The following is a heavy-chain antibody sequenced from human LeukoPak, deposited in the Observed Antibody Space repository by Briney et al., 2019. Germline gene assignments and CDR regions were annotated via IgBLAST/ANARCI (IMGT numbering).Heavy chain of an antibody. D-gene: IGHD6-19*01. CDR2: INSDGSST. V-gene: IGHV3-74*01. Sequence: GGSLRLSCAASGFTFSSYWMHWVRQAPGKGLVWVSRINSDGSSTTYADSVKGRFTISRDNAKNTLYLQMNSLRADDTTVYYCAKVTAVASTGALDYWGQGTLVTVSS. CDR1: GFTFSSYW. CDR3: AKVTAVASTGALDY. J-gene: IGHJ4*02.